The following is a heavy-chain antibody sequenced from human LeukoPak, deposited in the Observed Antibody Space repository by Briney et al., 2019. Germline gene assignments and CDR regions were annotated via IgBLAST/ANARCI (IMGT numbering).Heavy chain of an antibody. CDR3: ARVDYGDYGFDY. D-gene: IGHD4-17*01. J-gene: IGHJ4*02. V-gene: IGHV3-66*01. CDR2: IYSGGST. CDR1: GFTFSSYS. Sequence: PGRSLRLSCAASGFTFSSYSMNWVRQAPGKGLEWVSVIYSGGSTYYADSVKGRFIISRDNSKNTLYLQMNSLRAEDTAVYYCARVDYGDYGFDYWGQGTLVTVSS.